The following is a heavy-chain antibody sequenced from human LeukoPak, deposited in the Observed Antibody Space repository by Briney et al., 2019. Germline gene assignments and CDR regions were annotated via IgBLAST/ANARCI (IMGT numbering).Heavy chain of an antibody. Sequence: SETLSLTCTVSGGSISSSLYHWGWIRQSPGKNLEWLGSIYYTGTTHYNPSFKSRVTISVDTSKNQFSLNLSSVTAADTAVYYCARQEIGLRSFDPWGQGTLVTVSS. J-gene: IGHJ5*02. CDR2: IYYTGTT. CDR1: GGSISSSLYH. D-gene: IGHD3/OR15-3a*01. V-gene: IGHV4-39*01. CDR3: ARQEIGLRSFDP.